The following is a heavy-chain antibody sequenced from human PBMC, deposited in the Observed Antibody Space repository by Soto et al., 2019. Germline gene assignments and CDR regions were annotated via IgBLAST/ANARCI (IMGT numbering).Heavy chain of an antibody. Sequence: XASLRLNCAASGFSFSSYEKHWVRQATGKGLEWVSAIGTAGDTYYPGSVKGRFTISRENAKNSLYLQMNSLRAGDTAVYYCATGLRRDGFDYWGQGTLVIVT. V-gene: IGHV3-13*01. CDR2: IGTAGDT. CDR1: GFSFSSYE. CDR3: ATGLRRDGFDY. J-gene: IGHJ4*02.